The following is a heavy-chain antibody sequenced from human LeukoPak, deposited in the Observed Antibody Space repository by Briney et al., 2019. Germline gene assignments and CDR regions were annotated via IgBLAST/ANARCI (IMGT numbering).Heavy chain of an antibody. CDR3: AGWDRSHWFDY. V-gene: IGHV3-23*01. J-gene: IGHJ4*02. CDR1: GFTFSGYA. CDR2: ISGSGGST. Sequence: GGSLRLSCAASGFTFSGYAMSWVRQAPGKGLEWVSAISGSGGSTYYADSVKGRFTISRDNSKNTLYLQMNSLRADDTAVYYCAGWDRSHWFDYWGQGTLVTVSS. D-gene: IGHD1-26*01.